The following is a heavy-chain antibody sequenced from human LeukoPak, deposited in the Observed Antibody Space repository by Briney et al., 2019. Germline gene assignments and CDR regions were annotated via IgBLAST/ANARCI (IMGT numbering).Heavy chain of an antibody. D-gene: IGHD2-2*02. CDR2: INQDGSEK. CDR1: GFTFSSYW. Sequence: GGSLRLSCAASGFTFSSYWMSWVRQAPGKGLEWVANINQDGSEKYYVDSVKGRFTISRDNAKNSLYLQMNSLRAEDTAVYYCARVRWELGYCSSTSCYKWKNWFDPWGQGTLVTVSS. V-gene: IGHV3-7*01. CDR3: ARVRWELGYCSSTSCYKWKNWFDP. J-gene: IGHJ5*02.